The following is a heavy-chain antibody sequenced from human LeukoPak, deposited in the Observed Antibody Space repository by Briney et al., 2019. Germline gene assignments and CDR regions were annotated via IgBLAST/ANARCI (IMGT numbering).Heavy chain of an antibody. V-gene: IGHV4-59*01. CDR3: AGENSNSWDLDY. CDR2: IYNSGST. CDR1: GGSISTYY. D-gene: IGHD6-13*01. Sequence: SETLSLTCTVSGGSISTYYWSWIRQPPGKGPEWSGYIYNSGSTNYDPSLTSRVTVSVDTSKNQFSLKLSSVTAADTAVYYCAGENSNSWDLDYWGQGTLVTVSS. J-gene: IGHJ4*02.